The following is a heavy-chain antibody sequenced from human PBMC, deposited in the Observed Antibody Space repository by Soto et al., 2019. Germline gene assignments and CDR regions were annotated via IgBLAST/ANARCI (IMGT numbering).Heavy chain of an antibody. CDR1: GFTFSSSW. CDR2: INHVGSEI. J-gene: IGHJ4*02. CDR3: ARDPAWGSLDY. Sequence: EAQLVESGGGLVQPGGSLRLSSAASGFTFSSSWMSWVRQAPGKRLEWVADINHVGSEILYVDSVKGRFTVSRENTKNSVYLQMNSLRVEDTALYYCARDPAWGSLDYWGLGTLVTVSS. D-gene: IGHD7-27*01. V-gene: IGHV3-7*01.